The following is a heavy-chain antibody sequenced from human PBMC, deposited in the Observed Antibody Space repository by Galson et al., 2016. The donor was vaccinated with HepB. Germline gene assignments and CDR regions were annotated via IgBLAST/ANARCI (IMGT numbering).Heavy chain of an antibody. D-gene: IGHD6-13*01. CDR1: GFTFSSYA. CDR3: AKIAASGLPFYY. CDR2: ISGSGGST. Sequence: SLRLSCAASGFTFSSYAMSWVRQAPGKGLGWVSAISGSGGSTYYADSVKGRFTISRDISRNTLYLQMNTLRAEDTAVYYCAKIAASGLPFYYWGQGTPVTVSS. J-gene: IGHJ4*02. V-gene: IGHV3-23*01.